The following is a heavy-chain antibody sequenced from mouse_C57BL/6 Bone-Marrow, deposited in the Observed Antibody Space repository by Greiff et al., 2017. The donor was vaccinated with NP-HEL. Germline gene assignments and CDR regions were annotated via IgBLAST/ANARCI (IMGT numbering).Heavy chain of an antibody. J-gene: IGHJ2*01. V-gene: IGHV1-69*01. D-gene: IGHD1-1*01. Sequence: QVQLQQSGAELVMPGASVKLSCKASGYTFTSYWMHWVKQRPGQGLEWIGEIDPSDSYTNYNQKFKGKSTLTVDKSSSTAYMQLSSLTSEDSAVYYCARRDYYGSGYDYWGQGTTLTVSS. CDR1: GYTFTSYW. CDR3: ARRDYYGSGYDY. CDR2: IDPSDSYT.